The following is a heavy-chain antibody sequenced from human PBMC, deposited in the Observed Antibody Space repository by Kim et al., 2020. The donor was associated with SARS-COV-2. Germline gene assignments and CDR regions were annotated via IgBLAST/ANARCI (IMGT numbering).Heavy chain of an antibody. D-gene: IGHD3-22*01. CDR1: GYTFTSYG. CDR3: ARDTGIRYDSSGYYLLSQGRYYYGMDV. J-gene: IGHJ6*02. CDR2: ISAYNGNT. V-gene: IGHV1-18*01. Sequence: ASVKVSCKASGYTFTSYGISWVRQAPGQGLEWMGWISAYNGNTNYAQKLQGRVTMTTDTSTSTAYMELRSLRSDDTAVYYCARDTGIRYDSSGYYLLSQGRYYYGMDVWGQGTTVTVSS.